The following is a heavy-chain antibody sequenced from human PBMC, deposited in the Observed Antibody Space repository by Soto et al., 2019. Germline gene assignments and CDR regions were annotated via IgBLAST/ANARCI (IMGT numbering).Heavy chain of an antibody. Sequence: PSETLSLTCTVSGVSISSNNFYWGWVRQPPGKGLEYIGRIDYGGATRYNPSLKSRVTVSIDTSRSQSSLKLSSVTAADTAVYYCARRENFCVGGTCNGWFDPWGQGTLVTVSS. V-gene: IGHV4-39*01. D-gene: IGHD2-15*01. CDR3: ARRENFCVGGTCNGWFDP. J-gene: IGHJ5*02. CDR2: IDYGGAT. CDR1: GVSISSNNFY.